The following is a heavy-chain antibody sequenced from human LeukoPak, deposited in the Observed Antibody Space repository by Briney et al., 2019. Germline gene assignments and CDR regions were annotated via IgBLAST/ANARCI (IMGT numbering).Heavy chain of an antibody. CDR1: GGSISSGDYY. CDR2: ISGSGGST. CDR3: AKIYGSAPLPSTGFDY. D-gene: IGHD3-10*01. Sequence: ETLSLTCTASGGSISSGDYYWSWVRQAPGTGLEWVSAISGSGGSTYYADSVKGRFTISRDNSKNTLYLQMNSLRAEDTAVYYCAKIYGSAPLPSTGFDYWGQGTLVTVSS. V-gene: IGHV3-23*01. J-gene: IGHJ4*02.